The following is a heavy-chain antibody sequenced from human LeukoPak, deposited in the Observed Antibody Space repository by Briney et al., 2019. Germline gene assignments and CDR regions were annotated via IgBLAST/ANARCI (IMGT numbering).Heavy chain of an antibody. J-gene: IGHJ5*02. CDR2: IIPIFGTA. CDR1: GGTFSSYA. CDR3: ARSAYYYDSSGWYNWFDP. D-gene: IGHD3-22*01. Sequence: SVKVSCKASGGTFSSYAISWVRQAPGQGLEWMGGIIPIFGTANYAQKFQGRVTITADGSTSTAYMELSSLRSEDTAVYYCARSAYYYDSSGWYNWFDPWGQGTLVTVSS. V-gene: IGHV1-69*01.